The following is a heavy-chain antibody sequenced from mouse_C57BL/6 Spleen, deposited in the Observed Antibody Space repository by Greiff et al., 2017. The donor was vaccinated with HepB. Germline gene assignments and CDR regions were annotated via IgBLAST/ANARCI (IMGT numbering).Heavy chain of an antibody. Sequence: DVKLVESGGGLVKPGGSLKLSCAASGFTFSDYGMHWVRQAPEKGLEWVAYISSGSSTIYYADTVKGRFTISRDNDKNTLFLQMTSLRSEDTAMYYCARTPYGNYFDHWGQGTTLTVSS. CDR1: GFTFSDYG. CDR3: ARTPYGNYFDH. CDR2: ISSGSSTI. D-gene: IGHD2-1*01. V-gene: IGHV5-17*01. J-gene: IGHJ2*01.